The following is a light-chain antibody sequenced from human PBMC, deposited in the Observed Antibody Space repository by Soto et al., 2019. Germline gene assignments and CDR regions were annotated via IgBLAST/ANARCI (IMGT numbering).Light chain of an antibody. J-gene: IGLJ1*01. CDR3: YTYAGGSTYL. V-gene: IGLV2-23*01. CDR1: SSDVGSYSL. Sequence: QSALTQPASVSGSPGQSITISCTGTSSDVGSYSLLSWYQHHPGKAPKLIIYEDIKGPSGVSNRFSGSKSGNTAFLRISGLQVEDEADYYCYTYAGGSTYLFGTGTKLTVL. CDR2: EDI.